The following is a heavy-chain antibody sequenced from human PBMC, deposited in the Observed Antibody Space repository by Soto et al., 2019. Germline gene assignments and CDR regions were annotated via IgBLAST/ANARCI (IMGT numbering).Heavy chain of an antibody. CDR1: GYTFTGYH. Sequence: ASVKVSCKASGYTFTGYHMHWVRQAPGQGLEWMGWINPNSGGTNYAQKFQGWVTMTRDTSISTAYMELSRLRSDDTAVYYCARGKGAFLYNWFDPWGQGTLVTVSS. V-gene: IGHV1-2*04. CDR3: ARGKGAFLYNWFDP. CDR2: INPNSGGT. D-gene: IGHD3-3*02. J-gene: IGHJ5*02.